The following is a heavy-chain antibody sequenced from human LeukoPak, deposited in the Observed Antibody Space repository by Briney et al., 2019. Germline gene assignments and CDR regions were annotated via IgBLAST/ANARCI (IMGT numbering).Heavy chain of an antibody. J-gene: IGHJ4*02. CDR3: ASSEHYDSSGYYYIY. Sequence: ASVKVSCKASGGTFSSYAISWVRQAPGQGLEWMGRIIPILGIANYAQKLQGRVTITADKSTSTAYMELSSLRSEDTAVYYCASSEHYDSSGYYYIYWGQGTLVTVSS. CDR1: GGTFSSYA. D-gene: IGHD3-22*01. V-gene: IGHV1-69*04. CDR2: IIPILGIA.